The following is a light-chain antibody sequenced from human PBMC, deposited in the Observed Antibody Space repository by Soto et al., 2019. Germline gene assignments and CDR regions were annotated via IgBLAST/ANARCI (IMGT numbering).Light chain of an antibody. V-gene: IGKV3-20*01. CDR3: QQYGKSPLT. CDR2: GSS. Sequence: EIVLTQSPGTLSLSPRTRATLSCRASQSVSSSDLAWYQQKPGQAPRLLIYGSSSRASGIPDRFSGSGSGTDFTLTISRLEPEDFAVYYCQQYGKSPLTFGGGTKVEIK. J-gene: IGKJ4*01. CDR1: QSVSSSD.